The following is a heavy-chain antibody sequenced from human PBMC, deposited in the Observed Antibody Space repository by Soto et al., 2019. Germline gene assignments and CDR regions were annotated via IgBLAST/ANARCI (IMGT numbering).Heavy chain of an antibody. J-gene: IGHJ6*02. CDR1: GFTFSDYY. CDR2: ISSSSSYT. CDR3: ARDKIMAAAGTGGMDV. Sequence: GGSLRLSCAAAGFTFSDYYMSWIRQAPGKGLEWVSYISSSSSYTNYADSVKGRFTISRDNAKNSLYLQMNSLRAEDTAVYYCARDKIMAAAGTGGMDVWGQWTTVTVSS. D-gene: IGHD6-13*01. V-gene: IGHV3-11*06.